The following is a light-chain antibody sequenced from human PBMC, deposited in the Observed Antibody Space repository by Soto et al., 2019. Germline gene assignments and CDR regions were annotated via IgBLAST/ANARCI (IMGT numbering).Light chain of an antibody. CDR3: LAWDSSLSGYV. V-gene: IGLV1-36*01. J-gene: IGLJ1*01. CDR1: SFNIGNHG. CDR2: NNE. Sequence: QSVLPQPPSVSAAPGQRVTISCSGGSFNIGNHGVNWYLQIPGKPPKVVIYNNEFLSSGVSDRFPGSKSGTSASLAISGLQSEDEGDYFCLAWDSSLSGYVFGTGTKVTVL.